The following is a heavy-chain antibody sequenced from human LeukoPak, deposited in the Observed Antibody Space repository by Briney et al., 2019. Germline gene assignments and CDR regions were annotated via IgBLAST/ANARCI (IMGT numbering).Heavy chain of an antibody. CDR3: AKDVVGATYIPWDY. CDR2: ISGSGGST. J-gene: IGHJ4*02. D-gene: IGHD1-26*01. V-gene: IGHV3-23*01. CDR1: GFTFSSYA. Sequence: QTGGSLRLSCAASGFTFSSYAMSWVRQAPGKGLEWVSAISGSGGSTYYADSVEGRFTISRDNSKNTLYLQMNSLRAEDTAVYYCAKDVVGATYIPWDYWGQGTLVTVSS.